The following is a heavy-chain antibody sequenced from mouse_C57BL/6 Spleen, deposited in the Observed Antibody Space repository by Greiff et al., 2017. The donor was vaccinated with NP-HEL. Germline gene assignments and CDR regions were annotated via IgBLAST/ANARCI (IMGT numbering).Heavy chain of an antibody. Sequence: VKLQQSGAELVKPGASVKISCKASGYAFSSYWMNWVKQRPGKGLEWIGQIYPGDGDTNYNGKFKGKATLTADKSSSTAYMQLSSLTSEDSAVYFCARSLYYGRAMDYWGQGTSVTVSS. D-gene: IGHD1-1*01. J-gene: IGHJ4*01. CDR1: GYAFSSYW. V-gene: IGHV1-80*01. CDR2: IYPGDGDT. CDR3: ARSLYYGRAMDY.